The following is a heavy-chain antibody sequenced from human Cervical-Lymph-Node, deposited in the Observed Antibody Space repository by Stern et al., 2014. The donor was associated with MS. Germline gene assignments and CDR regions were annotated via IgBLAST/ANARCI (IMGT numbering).Heavy chain of an antibody. CDR1: EYIFTSCV. Sequence: QVQLVQSGAEVKRPGASVKVSCKAPEYIFTSCVIHWVRQAHGQRLEWMGWIDPGNGKTKYPQKFPDRVAFTRDTSANTVYMELSSLRSEDTAIYYCARDYSSGDAFDIWGQGTMVTVSS. CDR3: ARDYSSGDAFDI. CDR2: IDPGNGKT. D-gene: IGHD3-22*01. V-gene: IGHV1-3*01. J-gene: IGHJ3*02.